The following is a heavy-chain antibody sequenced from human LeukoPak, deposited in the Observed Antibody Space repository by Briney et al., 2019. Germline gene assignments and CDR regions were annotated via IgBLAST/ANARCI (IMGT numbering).Heavy chain of an antibody. CDR1: GGSISSNSYY. V-gene: IGHV4-39*01. Sequence: SETLSLTCTVSGGSISSNSYYWGWIRQPPGKGLEWIGSMYYSGSTYYNPSLKSRVTISVDTSKNQFSLKLSSVTAADTAVYYCARAKFDGFGELPYWGQGTLVTVSS. CDR2: MYYSGST. D-gene: IGHD3-10*01. J-gene: IGHJ4*02. CDR3: ARAKFDGFGELPY.